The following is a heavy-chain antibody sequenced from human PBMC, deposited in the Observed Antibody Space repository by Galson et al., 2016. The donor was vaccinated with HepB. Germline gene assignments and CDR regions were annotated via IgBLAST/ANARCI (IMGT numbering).Heavy chain of an antibody. J-gene: IGHJ6*02. Sequence: SLRLSCAASGFTFYNAWMSWVRQAPGKGLEWVGRIKSITDSGSTAYAAPVKVSFTIARDDSKNKLYLQMHSLNTEDTAVYYCSGGEPAANCYWGMDVWGQGTPVTVSS. CDR3: SGGEPAANCYWGMDV. CDR2: IKSITDSGST. V-gene: IGHV3-15*01. CDR1: GFTFYNAW. D-gene: IGHD2-2*01.